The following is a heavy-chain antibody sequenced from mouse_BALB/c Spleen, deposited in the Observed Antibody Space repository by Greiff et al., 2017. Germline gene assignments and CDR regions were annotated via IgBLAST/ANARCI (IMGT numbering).Heavy chain of an antibody. CDR3: ARDGGNYVAY. Sequence: EVKLQESGPGLVKPSQSLSLTCTVTGYSITSDYAWNWIRQFPGNKLEWMGYISYSGSTSYNPSLKSRISITRDTSKNQFFLQLNSVTTEDTATYYCARDGGNYVAYWGQGTLVTVSA. J-gene: IGHJ3*01. V-gene: IGHV3-2*02. D-gene: IGHD2-1*01. CDR1: GYSITSDYA. CDR2: ISYSGST.